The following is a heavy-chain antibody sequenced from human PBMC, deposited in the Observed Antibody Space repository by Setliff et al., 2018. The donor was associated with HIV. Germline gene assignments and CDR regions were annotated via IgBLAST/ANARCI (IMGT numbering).Heavy chain of an antibody. Sequence: ASVKVSCKASGYTFTSYGISWVRQAPGQGLEWMGWISVYNGNINYAQNLQGRVTMTTDTSTSTAYMELRSLRSDDTAVYYCARAIRWRYCSSTSCSDAFDIWGQGTMVTVSS. D-gene: IGHD2-2*01. CDR1: GYTFTSYG. J-gene: IGHJ3*02. V-gene: IGHV1-18*01. CDR2: ISVYNGNI. CDR3: ARAIRWRYCSSTSCSDAFDI.